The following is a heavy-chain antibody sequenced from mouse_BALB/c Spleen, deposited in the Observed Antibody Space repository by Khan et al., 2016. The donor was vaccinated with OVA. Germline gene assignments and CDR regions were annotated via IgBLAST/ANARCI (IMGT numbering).Heavy chain of an antibody. J-gene: IGHJ4*01. D-gene: IGHD2-5*01. V-gene: IGHV9-4*02. CDR2: INTYSGVP. Sequence: QIQLVQSGPELKKPGETVRISCKASGYTFTTAGIQWVQKMPGKGLKWIGWINTYSGVPKYAEDFKGRFAFSLEISVNTAYLQITNLNNEDTATYFCAIGGAAYYRNEGCAMEYWGKGTSVTVSS. CDR1: GYTFTTAG. CDR3: AIGGAAYYRNEGCAMEY.